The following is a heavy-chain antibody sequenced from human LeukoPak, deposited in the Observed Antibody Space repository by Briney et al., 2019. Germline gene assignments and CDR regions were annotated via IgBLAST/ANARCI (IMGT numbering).Heavy chain of an antibody. CDR1: GGSISSGDYY. Sequence: SETLSLTCTVSGGSISSGDYYWSWIRQPPGKGLEWIGYIYYSGSTYYNPSLKSRVTISVDTSKNQFSLKLSSVTAADTAVYYCARDQEGATPGGDAFDIWGQGTMVTVSS. CDR2: IYYSGST. V-gene: IGHV4-30-4*08. J-gene: IGHJ3*02. D-gene: IGHD1-26*01. CDR3: ARDQEGATPGGDAFDI.